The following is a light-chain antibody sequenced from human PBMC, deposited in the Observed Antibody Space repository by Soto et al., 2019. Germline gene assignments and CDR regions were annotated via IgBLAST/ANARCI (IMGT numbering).Light chain of an antibody. CDR3: QQYNSYRYT. J-gene: IGKJ2*01. CDR2: KAS. CDR1: QSISSW. V-gene: IGKV1-5*03. Sequence: DIQMTQSPSTLSASVGDRVTITCRASQSISSWLDWYQQKPGKAPKLLIYKASSLESGVPSRFSGSGSGTEFTLTISSLQPDDFATYYCQQYNSYRYTFGQGTKLEI.